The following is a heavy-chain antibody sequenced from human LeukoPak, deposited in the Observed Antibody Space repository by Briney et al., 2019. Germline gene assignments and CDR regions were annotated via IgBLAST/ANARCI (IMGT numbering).Heavy chain of an antibody. CDR2: INVDGTAE. J-gene: IGHJ3*02. Sequence: SGGSLRLSCAASGFSFSTIYMSWVRQTPGQGLEWVANINVDGTAEYYVDSVKGRFTISRGNAKNSLYLQMNSLRAEDTAVYYCARDPYRFAFDIWGQGTVVLVSS. V-gene: IGHV3-7*03. CDR3: ARDPYRFAFDI. D-gene: IGHD1-26*01. CDR1: GFSFSTIY.